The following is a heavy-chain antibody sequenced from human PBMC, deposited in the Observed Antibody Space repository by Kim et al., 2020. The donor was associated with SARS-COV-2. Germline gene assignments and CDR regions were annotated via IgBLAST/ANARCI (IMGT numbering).Heavy chain of an antibody. CDR3: ARPLRGGVGGGLS. CDR1: GGSISNGGFY. J-gene: IGHJ4*02. D-gene: IGHD3-16*01. CDR2: IYSTGST. V-gene: IGHV4-31*03. Sequence: SETLSLTCTVSGGSISNGGFYWTWIRQHPGKGLEWLGYIYSTGSTYYNPSLRSRLSISLDKSKNQFSLNLTSVTAADTCMYYCARPLRGGVGGGLSWGQGNLVTVSS.